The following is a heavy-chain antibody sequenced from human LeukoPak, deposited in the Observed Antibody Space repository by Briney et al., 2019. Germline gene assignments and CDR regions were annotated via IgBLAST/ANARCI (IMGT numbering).Heavy chain of an antibody. CDR2: INHSGST. D-gene: IGHD6-13*01. V-gene: IGHV4-34*01. CDR3: ARHAGGAAAGLDY. CDR1: GFTFSSYA. Sequence: GSLRLSCAVSGFTFSSYAMSWIRQPPGKGLEWIGEINHSGSTNYNPSLKSRVTISVDTSKNQFSLKLSSVTAADTAVYYCARHAGGAAAGLDYWGQGTLVTVSS. J-gene: IGHJ4*02.